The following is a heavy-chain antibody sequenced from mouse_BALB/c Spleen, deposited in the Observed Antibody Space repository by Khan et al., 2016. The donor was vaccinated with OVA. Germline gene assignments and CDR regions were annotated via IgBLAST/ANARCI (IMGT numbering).Heavy chain of an antibody. CDR3: ARYGTDVRNDGLVAY. CDR1: DYTFTSYT. V-gene: IGHV1-4*01. D-gene: IGHD2-14*01. J-gene: IGHJ3*01. Sequence: QIQLVQSGAELARPGASVKMSCKASDYTFTSYTMHWVKQRPGQGLEWIGYINPSSNYTNSNQKFKDKATLTADKSSSKAYIQLGSLTSEDSAFDYCARYGTDVRNDGLVAYWGQGTLVTVSA. CDR2: INPSSNYT.